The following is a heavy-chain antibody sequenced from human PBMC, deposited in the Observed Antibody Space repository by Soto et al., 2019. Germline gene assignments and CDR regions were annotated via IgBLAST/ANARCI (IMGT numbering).Heavy chain of an antibody. V-gene: IGHV4-4*07. Sequence: QVQLQESGPRLVKPSETLSLSCTVSGGSMNIHYWTWIRQPAGKGLEWVGRISASGTTNYNPSLKSCLGMSRGTAKNLFSFGLDPNTGADSAVYFFSEEGPGWDAGAMDDWGQGTTVTVS. J-gene: IGHJ6*02. CDR2: ISASGTT. CDR3: SEEGPGWDAGAMDD. D-gene: IGHD1-26*01. CDR1: GGSMNIHY.